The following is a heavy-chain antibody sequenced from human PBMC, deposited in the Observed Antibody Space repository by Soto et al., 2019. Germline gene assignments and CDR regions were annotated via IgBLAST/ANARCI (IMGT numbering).Heavy chain of an antibody. V-gene: IGHV1-18*01. CDR2: ISAHNGNT. Sequence: QVHLVQSGAEVKKPGASVKVSCKGSGYDFTTYGITWVRQAPGQGLEWMAWISAHNGNTDYAQKLQGRVTVTRDTSTRTASMELRSLRSDDTAMYYCARGRYGDYWGQGALVTVSS. CDR3: ARGRYGDY. D-gene: IGHD1-1*01. J-gene: IGHJ4*02. CDR1: GYDFTTYG.